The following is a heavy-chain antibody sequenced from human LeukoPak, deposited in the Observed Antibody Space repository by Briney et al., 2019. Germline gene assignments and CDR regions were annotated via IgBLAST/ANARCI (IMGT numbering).Heavy chain of an antibody. J-gene: IGHJ4*02. CDR2: ISGSGGST. V-gene: IGHV3-23*01. Sequence: GGSLRLSCAASGFTFSSYAMSWVRQAPGKGLEWVSAISGSGGSTYYADSVKGRFTISRDNSTNTLYLQMNSLRAEDTAVYYCAKYYYDSSGYYKGGDYWGQGTLVTVSS. CDR1: GFTFSSYA. CDR3: AKYYYDSSGYYKGGDY. D-gene: IGHD3-22*01.